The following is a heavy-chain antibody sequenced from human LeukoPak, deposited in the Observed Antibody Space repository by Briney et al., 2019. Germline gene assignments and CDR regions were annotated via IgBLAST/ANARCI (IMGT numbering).Heavy chain of an antibody. CDR3: ARRSSSGWYPYYYYGMDV. J-gene: IGHJ6*02. CDR1: GFTFSSYA. Sequence: QPGGSLRLSCAASGFTFSSYAMSWVRQAPGKGLEWVAVIWYDGSNKYYADSVKGRFTISRDNSKNTLYLQMNSLRAEDTAVYYCARRSSSGWYPYYYYGMDVWGQGTTVTVSS. V-gene: IGHV3-33*08. D-gene: IGHD6-19*01. CDR2: IWYDGSNK.